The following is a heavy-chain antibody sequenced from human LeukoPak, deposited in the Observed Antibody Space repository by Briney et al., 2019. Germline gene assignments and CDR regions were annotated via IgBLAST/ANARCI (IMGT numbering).Heavy chain of an antibody. V-gene: IGHV3-23*01. CDR2: ISGSGGRT. CDR1: GFTFSSYA. J-gene: IGHJ4*02. D-gene: IGHD6-19*01. Sequence: HPGGSLRLSCAASGFTFSSYAMSWVRQAPGKGLEWVSAISGSGGRTYYGDSVKGRFTNSRDNSKNTVYLQMNSPRAEDTAVYYCARERYSSGWFDYWGQGTLVTVSS. CDR3: ARERYSSGWFDY.